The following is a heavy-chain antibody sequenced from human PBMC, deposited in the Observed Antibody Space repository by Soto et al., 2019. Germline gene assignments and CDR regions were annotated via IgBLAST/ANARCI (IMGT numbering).Heavy chain of an antibody. CDR1: GGSISSSSYY. CDR3: AFMITFGGVIAPFDY. D-gene: IGHD3-16*02. Sequence: SETLSLTCTVSGGSISSSSYYWGWIRQPPGKGLEWIGSIYYSGSTYYNPSLKSRVTISVDTSKNQFSLKLSSVTAADTAVYYCAFMITFGGVIAPFDYWGQGTLVTVSS. J-gene: IGHJ4*02. V-gene: IGHV4-39*01. CDR2: IYYSGST.